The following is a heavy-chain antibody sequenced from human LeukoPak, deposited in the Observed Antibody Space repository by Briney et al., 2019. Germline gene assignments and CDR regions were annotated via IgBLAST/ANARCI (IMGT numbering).Heavy chain of an antibody. CDR1: GFTFSSYA. Sequence: PGRSLRLSCAAPGFTFSSYAMHWVRQAPGKGLEWVAVISYDGSNEYYADSVKGRFTISRDNSKNTLYLQMNSLRAEDTAVYYCARYGDYRYYFDYWGQGTLVTVSS. D-gene: IGHD4-17*01. J-gene: IGHJ4*02. CDR2: ISYDGSNE. CDR3: ARYGDYRYYFDY. V-gene: IGHV3-30*04.